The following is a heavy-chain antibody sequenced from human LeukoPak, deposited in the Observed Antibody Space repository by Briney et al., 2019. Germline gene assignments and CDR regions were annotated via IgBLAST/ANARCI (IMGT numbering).Heavy chain of an antibody. CDR3: AKTPLDYDSSGYYYNFDY. CDR1: GFTFSSYA. D-gene: IGHD3-22*01. CDR2: ISGSGGST. J-gene: IGHJ4*02. Sequence: PGGSLRLSCAASGFTFSSYAMSWVRQAPGKGLEWVSAISGSGGSTYYADSVKGRFTISRDNSKNTLYLQMNSLRAEDTAVYYCAKTPLDYDSSGYYYNFDYWGQGTLVTVSS. V-gene: IGHV3-23*01.